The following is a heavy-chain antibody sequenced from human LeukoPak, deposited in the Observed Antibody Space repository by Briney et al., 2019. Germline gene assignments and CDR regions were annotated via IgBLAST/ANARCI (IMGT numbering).Heavy chain of an antibody. V-gene: IGHV4-39*01. CDR3: VRQLLITTQLIDY. D-gene: IGHD3-3*01. Sequence: SETLSLTCTVSGGSISSSTYYWGWIRQPPGKGLEWIGTSHYKGNTYYNPSLKSRATISVDTSKNQFSLKLSSVTAADTAVYYCVRQLLITTQLIDYWGQGTLVTVSS. CDR1: GGSISSSTYY. CDR2: SHYKGNT. J-gene: IGHJ4*02.